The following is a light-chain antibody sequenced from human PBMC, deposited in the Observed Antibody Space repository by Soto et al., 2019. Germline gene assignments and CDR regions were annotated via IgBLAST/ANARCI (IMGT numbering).Light chain of an antibody. CDR3: QQRRSWQVT. CDR1: QSFSSN. Sequence: TQSPSTLSASVGDRVTITCRASQSFSSNLAWYQQKPGQAPRLLIYDASKRATGIPARFSGSGSGTNFTLTISSLEPEDFAVYYCQQRRSWQVTFGQGTRLE. V-gene: IGKV3D-11*02. CDR2: DAS. J-gene: IGKJ5*01.